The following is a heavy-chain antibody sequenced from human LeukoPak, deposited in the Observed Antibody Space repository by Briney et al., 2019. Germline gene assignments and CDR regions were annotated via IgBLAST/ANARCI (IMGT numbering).Heavy chain of an antibody. CDR1: GFSLSTSGMC. Sequence: SGPALVKPTQTLTLTCTFSGFSLSTSGMCVSWIRQPPGKALEWLARIDWDDDKYYSTSLKTRLTISRDTSKNQVVLTMTNMDPVDTATYCCARMRRYYDSSGYPDYWGQGTLVTVSS. D-gene: IGHD3-22*01. CDR2: IDWDDDK. CDR3: ARMRRYYDSSGYPDY. V-gene: IGHV2-70*11. J-gene: IGHJ4*02.